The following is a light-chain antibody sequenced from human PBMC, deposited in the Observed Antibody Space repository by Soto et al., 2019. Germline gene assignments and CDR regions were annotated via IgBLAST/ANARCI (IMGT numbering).Light chain of an antibody. CDR2: DAS. Sequence: EIVLTQSPATQSLSPGERATLSCRASQSVSSYLAWYQQKPGQAPRLLIYDASNRATGIPARFSGSGSGTDFTLTISSLEPEDFAVYYCQQRSNWLGTFGQGTKVEIK. CDR1: QSVSSY. V-gene: IGKV3-11*01. J-gene: IGKJ1*01. CDR3: QQRSNWLGT.